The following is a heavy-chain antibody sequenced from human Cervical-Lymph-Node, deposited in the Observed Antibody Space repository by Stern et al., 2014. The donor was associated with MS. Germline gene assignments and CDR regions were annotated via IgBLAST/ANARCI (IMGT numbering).Heavy chain of an antibody. CDR1: GYSFTNYW. Sequence: VQLVQSGAEAKKPGESLKISCKASGYSFTNYWIAWVRQMPGKGLEWMGIIYPDDSDTRYSPSFQGQVTISADKSISTAYLQWSSLKASDSAMYYCARHVASGHSRHDWHFDLWVQGTLVAVSS. D-gene: IGHD5-12*01. J-gene: IGHJ4*02. CDR3: ARHVASGHSRHDWHFDL. V-gene: IGHV5-51*01. CDR2: IYPDDSDT.